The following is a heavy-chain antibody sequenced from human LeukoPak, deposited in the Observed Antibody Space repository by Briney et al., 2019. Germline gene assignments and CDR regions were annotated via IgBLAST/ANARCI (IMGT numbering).Heavy chain of an antibody. V-gene: IGHV3-30*07. D-gene: IGHD3-22*01. CDR3: ARELGSGYFSIGY. CDR2: ISYDGSNK. CDR1: GFTFSSYA. J-gene: IGHJ4*02. Sequence: PPGGSLRLSCAASGFTFSSYAMHWVRQAPGKGLEWVAVISYDGSNKYYADSVKGRFTISRNNAKNSLYLQMNSLRAEDTAVYYCARELGSGYFSIGYWGQGTLVTVSS.